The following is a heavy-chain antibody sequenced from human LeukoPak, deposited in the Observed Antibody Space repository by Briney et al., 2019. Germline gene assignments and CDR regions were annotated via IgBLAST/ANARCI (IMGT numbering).Heavy chain of an antibody. D-gene: IGHD3-10*01. CDR3: ARDSRKFLYGIDY. Sequence: SETLSLTCAVSGGSISSYYWSWIRQPPGEGLEWIGYIYYSGSTNYNPSLKSRVTISVDTSKDQFSLKLSSVTAADTAVYYCARDSRKFLYGIDYWGQGTLVTVSS. CDR2: IYYSGST. V-gene: IGHV4-59*01. J-gene: IGHJ4*02. CDR1: GGSISSYY.